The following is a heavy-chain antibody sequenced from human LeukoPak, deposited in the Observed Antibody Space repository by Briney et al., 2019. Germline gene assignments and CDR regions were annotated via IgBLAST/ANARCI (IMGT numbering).Heavy chain of an antibody. V-gene: IGHV1-24*01. CDR3: TNGGGSYSWFDP. Sequence: ASVRVSCKVSGYSHVELSMHWVRQAPGKGLEWMGGLDPEDDETIYAQKFQGRVTMTEDTSTETAYMELTSLTSEDTAVYYCTNGGGSYSWFDPWGRGTLVTVSS. CDR2: LDPEDDET. J-gene: IGHJ5*02. D-gene: IGHD1-26*01. CDR1: GYSHVELS.